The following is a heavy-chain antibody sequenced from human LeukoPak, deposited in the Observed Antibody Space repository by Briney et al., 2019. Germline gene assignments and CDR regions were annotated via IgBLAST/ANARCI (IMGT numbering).Heavy chain of an antibody. CDR2: ISPNGGGT. J-gene: IGHJ4*02. CDR3: ARPNGDYTDYFFDY. Sequence: ASVKVSCKASGYTFTGHYMHGVRDAPGRGLEWGRWISPNGGGTIYAQMLRERVTMTRDTSISTAYMELSRLRSDATAVYFCARPNGDYTDYFFDYWGQGTLVTVSS. CDR1: GYTFTGHY. D-gene: IGHD4-17*01. V-gene: IGHV1-2*02.